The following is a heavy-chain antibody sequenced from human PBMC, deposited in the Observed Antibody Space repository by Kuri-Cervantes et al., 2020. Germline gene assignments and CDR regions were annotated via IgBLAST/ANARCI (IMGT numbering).Heavy chain of an antibody. CDR2: ISYDGSNK. Sequence: GESLKISCAASGFTFSSYGMHWVRQAPGKGLEWVAVISYDGSNKYSADSVKGRFTISRDYSKNTLYLQMNSLRAEDTAVYYCARDTYCSSTSCYWYVGPKPPTNTYYYYGKDVWGQAITTVSS. J-gene: IGHJ6*01. V-gene: IGHV3-30*03. CDR1: GFTFSSYG. D-gene: IGHD2-2*01. CDR3: ARDTYCSSTSCYWYVGPKPPTNTYYYYGKDV.